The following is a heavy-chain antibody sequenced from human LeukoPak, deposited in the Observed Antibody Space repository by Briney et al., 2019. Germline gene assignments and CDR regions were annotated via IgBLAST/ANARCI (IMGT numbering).Heavy chain of an antibody. D-gene: IGHD5-18*01. Sequence: PGGSLRLSCAASGFTFSSYEMNWVRQAPGKGLEWVSSISSSSSYIYYADSVKGRFTISRDNAKNSLYLQMNSLRADDTAVYYCARESSPGYSYGYPLAYWGQGTLVTVSS. V-gene: IGHV3-21*01. J-gene: IGHJ4*02. CDR2: ISSSSSYI. CDR1: GFTFSSYE. CDR3: ARESSPGYSYGYPLAY.